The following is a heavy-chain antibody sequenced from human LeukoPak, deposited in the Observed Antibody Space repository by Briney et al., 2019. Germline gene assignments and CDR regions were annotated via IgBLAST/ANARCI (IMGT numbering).Heavy chain of an antibody. Sequence: PSETLSLTCTVSGGSISSSNYYWGWIRQPPGQGLEWIGNIFFLGSTNYNPSLESRVTISLDTSKNQFSLSLHSVTAADTAFYYCARAVNYGGSLTYGKKFYLDYWGQGALVTVSS. CDR2: IFFLGST. CDR3: ARAVNYGGSLTYGKKFYLDY. J-gene: IGHJ4*02. D-gene: IGHD3-16*01. V-gene: IGHV4-39*07. CDR1: GGSISSSNYY.